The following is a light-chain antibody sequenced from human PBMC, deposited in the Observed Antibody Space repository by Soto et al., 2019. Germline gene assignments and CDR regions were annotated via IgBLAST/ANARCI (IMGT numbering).Light chain of an antibody. J-gene: IGKJ2*01. CDR3: QHYYSMPFT. CDR2: GAS. V-gene: IGKV4-1*01. CDR1: QSVLYNSNNKNH. Sequence: DFVMTQAPDSLAVSLGERATINCKSSQSVLYNSNNKNHLGWFQQKPGHPPKLLIYGASFRPSGVPDRFSGSGSGTDFTLTISSLQAEDVAVYYCQHYYSMPFTFGQGTQLEI.